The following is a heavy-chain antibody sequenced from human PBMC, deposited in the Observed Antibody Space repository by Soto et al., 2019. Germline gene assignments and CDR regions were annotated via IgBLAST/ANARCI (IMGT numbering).Heavy chain of an antibody. CDR1: GGSISSGGYY. J-gene: IGHJ6*02. CDR3: ARAGLRGDYGDYEDYYYGMDV. Sequence: SETLSLTCTVSGGSISSGGYYWSWIRQHPGKGLEWIGYIYHSGSTYYNPSLKSRVTISVDTSKNQFSLKLSSVTAADTAVYYCARAGLRGDYGDYEDYYYGMDVWGQGTTVTVSS. CDR2: IYHSGST. V-gene: IGHV4-31*03. D-gene: IGHD4-17*01.